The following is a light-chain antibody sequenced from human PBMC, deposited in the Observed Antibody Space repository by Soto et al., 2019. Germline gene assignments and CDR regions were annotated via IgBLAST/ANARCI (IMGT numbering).Light chain of an antibody. CDR1: QSIGKSY. J-gene: IGKJ4*01. V-gene: IGKV3-20*01. CDR2: GAS. Sequence: ETVLTQSPGTVSLSPGESATLSCRASQSIGKSYLAWFQHKPGQAPRLVIYGASTRATGIPDRFRGSGSGTDFTLTVSRLESEDFAVYYCQEYAESPVSFGGGTKVEIK. CDR3: QEYAESPVS.